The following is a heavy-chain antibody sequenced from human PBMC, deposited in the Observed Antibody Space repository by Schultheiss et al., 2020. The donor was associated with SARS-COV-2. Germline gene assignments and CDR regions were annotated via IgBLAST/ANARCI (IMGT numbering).Heavy chain of an antibody. V-gene: IGHV3-13*01. J-gene: IGHJ6*03. D-gene: IGHD3-3*01. CDR2: IGTAGDT. CDR1: GFTFSSYD. Sequence: GGSLRLSCAASGFTFSSYDMHWVRQATGKGLEWVSAIGTAGDTYYPGSVKGRFTISRENAKNTLYLQMNSLRAEDTAVYYCARVGGDFPYYYYYYMDVWGKGTTVTVSS. CDR3: ARVGGDFPYYYYYYMDV.